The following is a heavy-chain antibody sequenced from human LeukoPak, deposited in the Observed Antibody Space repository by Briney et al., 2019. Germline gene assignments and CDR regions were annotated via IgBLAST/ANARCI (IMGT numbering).Heavy chain of an antibody. Sequence: PSETLSLTCTVSGCSISSYYWSWIRQPPGKGLEWIGYIYYSGSTNYNPSLKSRVTISIDTSKNQFSLKLSSVTAADTAVYYCARDSASMVRGVIIWSWFDPWGQGTLVTVSS. D-gene: IGHD3-10*01. CDR1: GCSISSYY. CDR2: IYYSGST. J-gene: IGHJ5*02. CDR3: ARDSASMVRGVIIWSWFDP. V-gene: IGHV4-59*01.